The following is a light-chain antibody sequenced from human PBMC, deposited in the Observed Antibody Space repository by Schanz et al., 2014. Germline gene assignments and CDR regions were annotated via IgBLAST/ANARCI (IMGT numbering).Light chain of an antibody. V-gene: IGLV2-11*01. Sequence: QSALTQPASVSGSPGQSITISCTGTSSDVGGYNYVSWYQQHPGKAPKLMIYDVSKWPSGVPDRFSGSKSGNTASLTISGLQAEDEADYYCCSYAGTYTWVFGGGTKLTVL. CDR1: SSDVGGYNY. J-gene: IGLJ3*02. CDR3: CSYAGTYTWV. CDR2: DVS.